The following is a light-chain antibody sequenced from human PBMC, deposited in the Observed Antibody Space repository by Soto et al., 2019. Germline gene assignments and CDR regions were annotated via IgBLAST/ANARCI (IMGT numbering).Light chain of an antibody. V-gene: IGKV3-20*01. Sequence: EIVLTQSPGTLSLSPGERATLSCRASQSVSSSYLGWYQQKPGQAPRLLIYGASSRATGIPDRFSGSASGTAFTLTISRLEPEDFAVYDCQRYGSSPLYTFGQGTKLAIK. CDR3: QRYGSSPLYT. J-gene: IGKJ2*01. CDR1: QSVSSSY. CDR2: GAS.